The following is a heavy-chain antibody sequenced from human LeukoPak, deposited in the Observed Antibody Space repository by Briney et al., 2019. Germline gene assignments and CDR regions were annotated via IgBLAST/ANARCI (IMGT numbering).Heavy chain of an antibody. CDR2: IYTSGST. CDR1: GGSISSYY. CDR3: VRDIVVVPAAKNYYYYYMDV. D-gene: IGHD2-2*01. Sequence: SETLSLTCTVSGGSISSYYWSWIRQPAGKGLEWIGRIYTSGSTNYNPSLKSRVTMSVDTSKNQFSLKLSSVTAADTAVYYCVRDIVVVPAAKNYYYYYMDVWGKGTTVTVSS. J-gene: IGHJ6*03. V-gene: IGHV4-4*07.